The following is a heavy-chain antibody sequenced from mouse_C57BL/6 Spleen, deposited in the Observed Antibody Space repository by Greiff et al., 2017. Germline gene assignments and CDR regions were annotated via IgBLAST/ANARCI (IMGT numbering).Heavy chain of an antibody. V-gene: IGHV5-4*01. CDR3: ARDNGNYYFDY. D-gene: IGHD2-1*01. CDR2: ISDGGSYT. J-gene: IGHJ2*01. Sequence: EVHLVESGGGLVKPGGSLKLSCAASGFTFSSYAMSWVRQTPEKRLEWVATISDGGSYTYYPDNVKGRFTISRDNAKNNLYLQMSHLKSEDTAMYYCARDNGNYYFDYWGQGTTLTVSS. CDR1: GFTFSSYA.